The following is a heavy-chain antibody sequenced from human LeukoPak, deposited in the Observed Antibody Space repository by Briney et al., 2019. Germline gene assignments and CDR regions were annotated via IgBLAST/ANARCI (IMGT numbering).Heavy chain of an antibody. Sequence: SVKVSCKASGGTFSSYAISWVRQAPGQGLEWMGRIIPILGIANYAQKFQGRVTITADKSTSTAYMELGSLRSEDTAVYYCARGVSSGSYYYYYGMDVWGQGTTVTVSS. J-gene: IGHJ6*02. V-gene: IGHV1-69*04. CDR3: ARGVSSGSYYYYYGMDV. CDR1: GGTFSSYA. D-gene: IGHD1-26*01. CDR2: IIPILGIA.